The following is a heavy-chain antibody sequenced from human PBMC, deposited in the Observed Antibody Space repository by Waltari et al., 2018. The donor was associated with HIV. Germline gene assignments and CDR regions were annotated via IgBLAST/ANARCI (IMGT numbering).Heavy chain of an antibody. D-gene: IGHD4-17*01. CDR2: INPNNGGT. CDR1: GSTLTGYY. CDR3: ARNLDGDYVLAY. J-gene: IGHJ4*02. V-gene: IGHV1-2*02. Sequence: QVQLVQSGAEVKKPGASVQVSCKGSGSTLTGYYIHWVRQAPGQGLEWMGWINPNNGGTNYAQKFQDRVTMTRDTSISTAYMELSRLRSDDTAVYYCARNLDGDYVLAYWGQGILVTVSS.